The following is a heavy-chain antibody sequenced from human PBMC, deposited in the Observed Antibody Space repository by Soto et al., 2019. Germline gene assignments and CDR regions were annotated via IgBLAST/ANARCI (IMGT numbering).Heavy chain of an antibody. CDR3: ARVSGSYYYGMDV. CDR1: GGSISSSNW. Sequence: QVQLQESGPGLVKPSGTLSLTCAVSGGSISSSNWWSWVRQPPGKGLEWIGEIYHSGSTNYNPSLKRRAPXSXDXXKNQFSLKLSSVTAADTAVYYCARVSGSYYYGMDVWGQGTTVTVSS. V-gene: IGHV4-4*02. D-gene: IGHD1-26*01. CDR2: IYHSGST. J-gene: IGHJ6*02.